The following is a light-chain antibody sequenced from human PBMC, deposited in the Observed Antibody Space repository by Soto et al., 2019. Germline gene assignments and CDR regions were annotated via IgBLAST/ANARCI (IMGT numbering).Light chain of an antibody. CDR3: QQYGCSPFT. CDR1: QSVRSY. V-gene: IGKV1-39*01. Sequence: DIQLTQSPSSLSASVGDRVTVTCRASQSVRSYLHWYQQKPWKALKLLIYAVSSLQNGVSPRLSGSGSWTDFALTISRLETEDFAVDYCQQYGCSPFTFGPGTKVDIK. CDR2: AVS. J-gene: IGKJ3*01.